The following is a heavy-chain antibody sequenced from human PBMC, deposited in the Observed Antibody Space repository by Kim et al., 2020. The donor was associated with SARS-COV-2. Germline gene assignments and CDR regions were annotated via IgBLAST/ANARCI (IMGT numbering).Heavy chain of an antibody. J-gene: IGHJ6*02. V-gene: IGHV1-18*01. CDR2: ISAYNGNT. D-gene: IGHD2-15*01. Sequence: ASVKVSCKASGYTFTSYGISWVRQAPGQGLEWMGWISAYNGNTNYAQKLQGRVTMTTDTSTSTAYMELRSLRSDDTAVYYCARASIRVVVAATDYYYYGMDVWGQETTITVSS. CDR3: ARASIRVVVAATDYYYYGMDV. CDR1: GYTFTSYG.